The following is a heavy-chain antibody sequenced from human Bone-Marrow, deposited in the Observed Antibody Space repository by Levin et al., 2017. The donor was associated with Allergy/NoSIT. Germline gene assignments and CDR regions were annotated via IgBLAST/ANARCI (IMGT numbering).Heavy chain of an antibody. CDR1: GGSFSGYY. CDR3: ARADNCGGDCERGYFDY. CDR2: INHSGST. Sequence: PSETLSLTCAVYGGSFSGYYWSWIRQPPGKGLEWIGEINHSGSTNYNPSLKSRVTISVDTSKNQFSLKLSSVTAADTAVYYCARADNCGGDCERGYFDYWGQGTLVTVSS. V-gene: IGHV4-34*01. J-gene: IGHJ4*02. D-gene: IGHD2-21*02.